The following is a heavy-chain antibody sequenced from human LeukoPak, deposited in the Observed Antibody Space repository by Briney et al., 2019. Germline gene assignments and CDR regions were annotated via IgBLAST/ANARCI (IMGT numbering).Heavy chain of an antibody. CDR2: IYPGDSDT. CDR1: GYSFTSYW. D-gene: IGHD2/OR15-2a*01. V-gene: IGHV5-51*01. Sequence: GESLKISCKGSGYSFTSYWIGWVRQMPGKGLEWMGIIYPGDSDTRYSPSFQGQVTISADKSISTAYLQWSSLKASDTAMYYCARQIYFRDFYYYYYMDVWGKGTTVTVSS. J-gene: IGHJ6*03. CDR3: ARQIYFRDFYYYYYMDV.